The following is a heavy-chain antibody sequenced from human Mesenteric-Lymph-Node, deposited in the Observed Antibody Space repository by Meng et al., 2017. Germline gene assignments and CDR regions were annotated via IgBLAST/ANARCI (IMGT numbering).Heavy chain of an antibody. Sequence: SGPTLVKPTQTLTLTCTFSGFSLSTSGVGVGWIRQPPGKALEWLALIYWDDDKRYSPSLKSRLTITKDTSKNQVVLTMTNMEPVDTATYYCRVYDSSGYYYTDDYWGQGTLVTVSS. CDR1: GFSLSTSGVG. CDR2: IYWDDDK. V-gene: IGHV2-5*02. CDR3: RVYDSSGYYYTDDY. D-gene: IGHD3-22*01. J-gene: IGHJ4*02.